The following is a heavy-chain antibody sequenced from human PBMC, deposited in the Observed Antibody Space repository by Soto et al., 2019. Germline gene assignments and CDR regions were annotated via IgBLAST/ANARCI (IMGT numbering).Heavy chain of an antibody. CDR3: ARLVVAGITYYFDP. J-gene: IGHJ4*02. CDR1: GFSLSSSGVG. V-gene: IGHV2-5*02. CDR2: IYWDDDK. Sequence: QITLKESGPTLVKPTQTLTLTCTFSGFSLSSSGVGVGWIRQPPGKALEWLTFIYWDDDKRYSPSLKSRLTITKDTSKNPVVLTLTNMDPVDTATYYCARLVVAGITYYFDPWGQGTLLTVSS. D-gene: IGHD2-15*01.